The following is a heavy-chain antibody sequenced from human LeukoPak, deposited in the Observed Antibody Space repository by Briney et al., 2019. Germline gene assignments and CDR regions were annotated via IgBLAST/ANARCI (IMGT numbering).Heavy chain of an antibody. J-gene: IGHJ4*02. CDR3: ARVWFGYFFQ. Sequence: PGGSLRLSCAASGFTFSSYGMHWVRQAPGKGLEWVAFIRYDGSNKYYADSVKGRFTISRDNSKNTVYLQMNSVRVEDTAVYYCARVWFGYFFQWGQGALVTVSS. CDR2: IRYDGSNK. CDR1: GFTFSSYG. D-gene: IGHD3-10*01. V-gene: IGHV3-30*02.